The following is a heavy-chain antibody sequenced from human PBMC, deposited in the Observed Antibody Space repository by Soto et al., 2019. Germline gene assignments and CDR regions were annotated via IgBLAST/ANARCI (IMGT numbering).Heavy chain of an antibody. CDR1: GFTFSGYW. J-gene: IGHJ6*03. V-gene: IGHV3-74*03. CDR2: ISIAGDGI. CDR3: ARESSTGGHYYMDV. Sequence: GGSLRLSCAASGFTFSGYWMHWVRQAPGRGLAWVSRISIAGDGIEYADSVKGRFTISRDNAKNTLSLQMNSLRAEDTAIYYCARESSTGGHYYMDVWGKGTTVTVSS. D-gene: IGHD2-2*01.